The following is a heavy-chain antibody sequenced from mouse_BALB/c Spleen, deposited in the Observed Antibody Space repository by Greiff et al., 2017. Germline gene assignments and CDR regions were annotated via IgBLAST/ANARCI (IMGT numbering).Heavy chain of an antibody. CDR3: ARSYYGSSLGFAY. CDR1: GYNFTSYW. J-gene: IGHJ3*01. Sequence: VQLQQPGAELVKPGTSVKLSCKASGYNFTSYWINWVKLRPGQGLEWIGDIYPGSGSTNYNEKFKSKATLTVDTSSSTAYMQLSSLASEDSALYYCARSYYGSSLGFAYWGQGTLVTVSA. V-gene: IGHV1-55*01. D-gene: IGHD1-1*01. CDR2: IYPGSGST.